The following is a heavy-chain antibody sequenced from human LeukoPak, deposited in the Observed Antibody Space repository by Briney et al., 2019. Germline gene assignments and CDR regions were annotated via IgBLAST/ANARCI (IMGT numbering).Heavy chain of an antibody. D-gene: IGHD6-6*01. CDR1: GFTFSNYA. Sequence: GGSLRLSCAASGFTFSNYAMSWVRQAPGKGLEWVSTISDGGGYTYSADSVKGRFTISRDNSKSTLHLQMNSLRAEDTAAYYCAKSGAARPHRYGMDVWGQGTTVTVSS. CDR3: AKSGAARPHRYGMDV. V-gene: IGHV3-23*01. CDR2: ISDGGGYT. J-gene: IGHJ6*02.